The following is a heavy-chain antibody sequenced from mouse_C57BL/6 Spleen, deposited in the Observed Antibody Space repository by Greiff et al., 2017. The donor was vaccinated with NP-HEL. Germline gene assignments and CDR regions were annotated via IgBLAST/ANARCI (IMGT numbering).Heavy chain of an antibody. CDR1: GYTFTSYT. CDR2: INPSSGYT. J-gene: IGHJ4*01. V-gene: IGHV1-4*01. D-gene: IGHD2-4*01. Sequence: QVQLQQSGAELARPGASVKMSCKASGYTFTSYTMHWVKQRPGQGLEWIGYINPSSGYTKYNQKFKDKATLTADQSSSTAYMQLSSLTSEDSAVYYCARSLYDYLYAMDYWGQGTSVTVSS. CDR3: ARSLYDYLYAMDY.